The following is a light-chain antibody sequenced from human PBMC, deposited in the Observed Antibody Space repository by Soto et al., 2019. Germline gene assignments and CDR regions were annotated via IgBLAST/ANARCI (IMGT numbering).Light chain of an antibody. V-gene: IGKV1-27*01. CDR3: QKYNSAPWT. Sequence: DIQMTQSPSSLSASVGDRVTITCRASQGISNYLAWYQQNPGKVPKLLIYAASTLQSGVPFRFSGSGSGTDFTLTISSLQPEDVGTYYCQKYNSAPWTFGQGTKVEIK. CDR2: AAS. CDR1: QGISNY. J-gene: IGKJ1*01.